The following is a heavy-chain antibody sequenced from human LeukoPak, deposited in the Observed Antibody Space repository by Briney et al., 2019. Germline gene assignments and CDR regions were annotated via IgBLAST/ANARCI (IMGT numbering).Heavy chain of an antibody. CDR1: GGSISSSSYY. CDR2: IYYSGST. CDR3: ARESGSYSYYFDY. D-gene: IGHD1-26*01. V-gene: IGHV4-39*07. Sequence: PSETLSLTCTVSGGSISSSSYYWGWIRQPPGKGLEWIGSIYYSGSTYYNPSLKSRVTISVDTSKNQFSLKLSSVTAADTAVYYCARESGSYSYYFDYWDQGTLVTVSS. J-gene: IGHJ4*02.